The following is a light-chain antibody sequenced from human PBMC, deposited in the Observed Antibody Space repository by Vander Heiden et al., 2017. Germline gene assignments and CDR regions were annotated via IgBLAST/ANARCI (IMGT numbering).Light chain of an antibody. CDR2: EVS. V-gene: IGLV2-23*02. CDR3: CSCAGSSTHVV. J-gene: IGLJ2*01. CDR1: SSDVGSYNL. Sequence: PGQSTTIPCTGTSSDVGSYNLVSWYQQHPGKAPKLMIYEVSKRPSGVSNRFSGFKSGNTASLTISGLQAEDEADYYCCSCAGSSTHVVFGGGTKLTVL.